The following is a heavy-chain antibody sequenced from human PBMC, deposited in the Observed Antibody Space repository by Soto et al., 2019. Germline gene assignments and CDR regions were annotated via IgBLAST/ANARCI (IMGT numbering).Heavy chain of an antibody. Sequence: ASVKVSCKASGYTFTTYGISWVRQATGQGLEKIGWISAYNGNTNYAQKLQGRVTFTTDTSTSTAYMELRFLLFDDTAVYYCARDSPPPDYWGQGTLVTVSS. V-gene: IGHV1-18*01. CDR1: GYTFTTYG. CDR3: ARDSPPPDY. J-gene: IGHJ4*02. CDR2: ISAYNGNT.